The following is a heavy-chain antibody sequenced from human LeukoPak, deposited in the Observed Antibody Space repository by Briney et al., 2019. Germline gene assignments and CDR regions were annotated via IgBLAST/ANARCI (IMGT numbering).Heavy chain of an antibody. CDR1: GYTFTSSD. V-gene: IGHV1-8*01. Sequence: GASVKVSCKASGYTFTSSDFNWVRQATGQGLEWMGWMNPNSGNTGYAQKFQGRVTRTRDTSISTAYMELSSLRSEDTAVYYCARGGVVIINDAFDIWGQGTMVTVFS. D-gene: IGHD3-3*01. CDR2: MNPNSGNT. J-gene: IGHJ3*02. CDR3: ARGGVVIINDAFDI.